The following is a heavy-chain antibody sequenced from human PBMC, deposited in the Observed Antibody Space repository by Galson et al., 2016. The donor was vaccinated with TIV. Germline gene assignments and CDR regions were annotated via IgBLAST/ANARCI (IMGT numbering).Heavy chain of an antibody. V-gene: IGHV3-21*01. CDR1: GFTFSGYS. J-gene: IGHJ4*02. Sequence: SLRLSCAASGFTFSGYSMNWVRQAPGKGLEWVSFISSTLSDTFYADSVKGRFSISRDKTKNSVYLQMNNLSAEDMAVYYCVSSRGTDFWRNFDYWGQGTLVTVSS. CDR2: ISSTLSDT. CDR3: VSSRGTDFWRNFDY. D-gene: IGHD3-3*01.